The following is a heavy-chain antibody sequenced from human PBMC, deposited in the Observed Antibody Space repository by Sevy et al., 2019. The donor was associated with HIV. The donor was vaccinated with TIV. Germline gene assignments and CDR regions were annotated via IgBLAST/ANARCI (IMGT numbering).Heavy chain of an antibody. Sequence: GESLKISCAASGFTFSSYWMSWLRQAPGKGLEWVANIKQDGSEKYHVDSVKGRFTISRDNAKNSLYLQMNSLRAEDTAVYYCARDRRPYSSSLDYWGQGTLVTVSS. V-gene: IGHV3-7*01. J-gene: IGHJ4*02. CDR1: GFTFSSYW. CDR2: IKQDGSEK. D-gene: IGHD6-13*01. CDR3: ARDRRPYSSSLDY.